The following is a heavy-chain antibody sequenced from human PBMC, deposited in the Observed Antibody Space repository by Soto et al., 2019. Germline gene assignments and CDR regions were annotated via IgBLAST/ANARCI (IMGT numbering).Heavy chain of an antibody. V-gene: IGHV1-2*02. Sequence: ASVKVSCKASGYTFTGYYMHWVRQAPGQGLEWMGWINPNSGGTNDAQKFQGRVTMTRDTSISTAYMELSRLRSDDTAVYYCARSSGSYSYYDMDVWGQGTTVTVSS. CDR3: ARSSGSYSYYDMDV. CDR1: GYTFTGYY. D-gene: IGHD1-26*01. J-gene: IGHJ6*02. CDR2: INPNSGGT.